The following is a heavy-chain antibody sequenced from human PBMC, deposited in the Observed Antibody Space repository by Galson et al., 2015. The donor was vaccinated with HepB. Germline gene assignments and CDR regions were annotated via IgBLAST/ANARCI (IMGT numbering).Heavy chain of an antibody. CDR3: TRLVRDSSGYKPSYYYYGMDV. J-gene: IGHJ6*02. V-gene: IGHV3-73*01. CDR2: IRSKANSYAT. Sequence: SLRLSCAASGFTFSGSAMHWVRQASGKGLEWVGRIRSKANSYATAYAASVKGRFTISRDDSKNTAYLQMNSLKTEDTAVYYCTRLVRDSSGYKPSYYYYGMDVWGQGTTVTVS. D-gene: IGHD3-22*01. CDR1: GFTFSGSA.